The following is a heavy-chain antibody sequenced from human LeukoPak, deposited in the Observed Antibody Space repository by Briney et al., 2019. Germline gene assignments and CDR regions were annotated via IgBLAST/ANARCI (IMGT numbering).Heavy chain of an antibody. CDR1: GGSITSDSYY. J-gene: IGHJ3*02. V-gene: IGHV4-31*03. Sequence: PSETLSLTCTVSGGSITSDSYYWRWIRQHPGKGLEWIGYIYYTGATDYSPSLKSRVIISLDTSKNQFSLNLSSVTAADTAVYYCSRDATYFYDRSGYYYPYDAFDIWGQGTMVTVSS. CDR3: SRDATYFYDRSGYYYPYDAFDI. CDR2: IYYTGAT. D-gene: IGHD3-22*01.